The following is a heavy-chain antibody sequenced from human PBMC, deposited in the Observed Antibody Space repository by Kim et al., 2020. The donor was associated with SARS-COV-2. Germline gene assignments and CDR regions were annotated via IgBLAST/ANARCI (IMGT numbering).Heavy chain of an antibody. CDR2: IKQDGSEK. V-gene: IGHV3-7*03. CDR3: ARGANFNY. Sequence: GGSLRLSCAASGFTFSSYWMNWVRQAPGKGLEWVASIKQDGSEKYYVDSVKGRFPISRDNAKNSLYLQMNSLRAEDTAIYYCARGANFNYWGQGTLVTVSS. J-gene: IGHJ4*02. CDR1: GFTFSSYW.